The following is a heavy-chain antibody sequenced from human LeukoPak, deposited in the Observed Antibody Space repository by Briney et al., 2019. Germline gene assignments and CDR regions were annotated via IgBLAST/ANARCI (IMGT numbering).Heavy chain of an antibody. D-gene: IGHD1-1*01. J-gene: IGHJ4*02. CDR2: IFGSGGST. CDR3: AKANWVSNADAVW. CDR1: GFTFSDYY. V-gene: IGHV3-23*01. Sequence: GGSLRLSCAASGFTFSDYYMSWIRQAPGKGLEWVSGIFGSGGSTHYADSVKGRFTISRDNSKNTVYPQMNSLRVEDTAIYYCAKANWVSNADAVWWGQGTQVTVSS.